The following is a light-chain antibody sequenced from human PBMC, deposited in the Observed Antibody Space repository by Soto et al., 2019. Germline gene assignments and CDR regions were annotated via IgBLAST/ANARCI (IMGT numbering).Light chain of an antibody. V-gene: IGLV1-44*01. CDR2: SNN. Sequence: QSVLTQPPSASGTPGQRVTISCSGSRSNIGSNTANWYQLLPGTAPKLLIYSNNQRPSGVPDRFSGSKSGTSASLAISGPQSEDEAHYYCAAWDDSLDGWVFGGGTKLTVL. CDR1: RSNIGSNT. CDR3: AAWDDSLDGWV. J-gene: IGLJ3*02.